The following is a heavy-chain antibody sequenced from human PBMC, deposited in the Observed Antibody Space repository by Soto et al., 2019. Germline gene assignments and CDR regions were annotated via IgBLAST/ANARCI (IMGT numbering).Heavy chain of an antibody. D-gene: IGHD5-12*01. CDR2: LSGSGGST. CDR3: AKDSGYDHTD. CDR1: GFTFGSSG. J-gene: IGHJ4*02. V-gene: IGHV3-23*01. Sequence: EVQLLESGGGLVQPGGSLRLSCAASGFTFGSSGMSWVRQAPGKGLEWISGLSGSGGSTYYADSVKGRFTISRDTSKSTLYLQMHSLRDEDTAVYYCAKDSGYDHTDWGQGTLVTVSS.